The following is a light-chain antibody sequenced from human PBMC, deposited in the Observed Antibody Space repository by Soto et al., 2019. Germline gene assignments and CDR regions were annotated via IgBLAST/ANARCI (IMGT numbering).Light chain of an antibody. CDR2: DAS. V-gene: IGKV3-15*01. CDR1: QSVGSK. CDR3: QQYDKWPPTT. J-gene: IGKJ1*01. Sequence: EILMTQSPAPLAASPGERAALSCRASQSVGSKLAWYQQKLGQAPRLLIFDASIRATGVPARFSGGGSGTEFTLTISSLQSEDFALYYCQQYDKWPPTTFGQGTKVEIK.